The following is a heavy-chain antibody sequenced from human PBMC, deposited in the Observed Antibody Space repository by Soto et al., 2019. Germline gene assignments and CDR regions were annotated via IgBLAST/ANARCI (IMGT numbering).Heavy chain of an antibody. D-gene: IGHD5-18*01. CDR1: GGSISSGGYY. Sequence: QVQLQESGPGLVKPSQTLSLTCTVSGGSISSGGYYWSWIRQHPGKGLEWMGYIYYSGGTYYNPSLKSRVTISVDTSKNQFSLKLSSVTAADTAVYYCARSGYSYGPNPLLYWGQGTLVTVSS. CDR3: ARSGYSYGPNPLLY. CDR2: IYYSGGT. J-gene: IGHJ4*02. V-gene: IGHV4-31*03.